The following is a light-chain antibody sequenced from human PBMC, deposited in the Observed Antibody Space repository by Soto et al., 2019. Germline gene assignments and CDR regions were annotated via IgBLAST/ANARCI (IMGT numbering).Light chain of an antibody. CDR3: QQYDSQGT. CDR1: QSISSW. V-gene: IGKV1-5*01. Sequence: IQMTQSPSTLSASVGDRVTITCRSSQSISSWLAWYQQKPGKAPKLLIYDASRLESGVPSRFSGSGSGTGTEFTLTISSLQPDDFATYYCQQYDSQGTFGQGTKVDNK. CDR2: DAS. J-gene: IGKJ1*01.